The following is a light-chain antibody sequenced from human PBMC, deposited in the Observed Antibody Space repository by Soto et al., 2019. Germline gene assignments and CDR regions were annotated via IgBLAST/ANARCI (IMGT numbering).Light chain of an antibody. CDR1: QGVDNY. Sequence: EIVLTQSPGTLSLSPGERATLSCRASQGVDNYLAWYQQKPVQAPRLLIYGASSRATGIPDRFSGIGYGTDFTLTISRLEPEDFAVYYCHQYGVSPVTFGQGTTVEIK. J-gene: IGKJ1*01. CDR2: GAS. CDR3: HQYGVSPVT. V-gene: IGKV3-20*01.